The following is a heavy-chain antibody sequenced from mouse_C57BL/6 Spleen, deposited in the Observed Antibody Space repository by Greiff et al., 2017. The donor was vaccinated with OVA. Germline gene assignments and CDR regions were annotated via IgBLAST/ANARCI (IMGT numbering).Heavy chain of an antibody. CDR3: ARSEGYYEAWFAY. CDR1: GYAFSSYW. V-gene: IGHV1-80*01. Sequence: VQRVESGAELVKPGASVKISCKASGYAFSSYWMNWVKQRPGKGLEWIGQIYPGDGDTNYNGKFKGKATLTADKSSSTAYMQLSSLTSEDSAVYFCARSEGYYEAWFAYWGQGTLVTVSA. D-gene: IGHD2-3*01. CDR2: IYPGDGDT. J-gene: IGHJ3*01.